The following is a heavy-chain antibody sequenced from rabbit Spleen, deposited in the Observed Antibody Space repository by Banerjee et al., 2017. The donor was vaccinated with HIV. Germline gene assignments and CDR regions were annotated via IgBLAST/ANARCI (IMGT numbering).Heavy chain of an antibody. CDR3: ARDTSSSFSSYGMDL. Sequence: QSLEESGGDLVKPGGTLTLTCTASGFSFSSSDYMCWVRQAPGKGLEWISCIVGGSSDFTYSATWAKGRFTISKTSSTTVTLQMTSLTVADTATYFCARDTSSSFSSYGMDLWGQGTLVTVS. D-gene: IGHD1-1*01. CDR2: IVGGSSDFT. J-gene: IGHJ6*01. CDR1: GFSFSSSDY. V-gene: IGHV1S40*01.